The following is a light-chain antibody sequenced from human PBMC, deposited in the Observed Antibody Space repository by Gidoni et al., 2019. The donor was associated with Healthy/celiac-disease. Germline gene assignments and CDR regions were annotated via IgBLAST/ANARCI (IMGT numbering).Light chain of an antibody. Sequence: ALPLTPSPSSLSASVGDRVTSTCRESQGISRALAWYQQKPGKAPKHLIYDDSSLESGVPARFSGSGSGTDFTLTISRLQPEDFGTYYCQQFKVFGQGTKLKIK. CDR2: DDS. J-gene: IGKJ2*01. V-gene: IGKV1-13*02. CDR3: QQFKV. CDR1: QGISRA.